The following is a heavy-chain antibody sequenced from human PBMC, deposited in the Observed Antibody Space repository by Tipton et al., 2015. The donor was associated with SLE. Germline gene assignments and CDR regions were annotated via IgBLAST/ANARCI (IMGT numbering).Heavy chain of an antibody. CDR3: ARDPGTSYWDYYYAMDL. J-gene: IGHJ6*02. V-gene: IGHV4-38-2*02. CDR1: GHSISAGYY. Sequence: GLVKPSETLSLKCAVSGHSISAGYYWGWVRQPPGKGLEWIGAIYYSGTTFYNPSFKSRVTKSVDTSKNEFFLKMSSVTAADTAVYFCARDPGTSYWDYYYAMDLWGQGTMVTVSS. CDR2: IYYSGTT. D-gene: IGHD1/OR15-1a*01.